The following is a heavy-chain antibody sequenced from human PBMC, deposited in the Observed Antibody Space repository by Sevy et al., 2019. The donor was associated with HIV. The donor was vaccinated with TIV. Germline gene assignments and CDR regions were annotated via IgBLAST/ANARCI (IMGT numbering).Heavy chain of an antibody. CDR2: IYSGDSI. CDR1: GFTFSDYY. V-gene: IGHV3-53*01. CDR3: AVVAEGY. D-gene: IGHD6-13*01. J-gene: IGHJ4*02. Sequence: GGSLRLSCAASGFTFSDYYMSWVRQAPGKGLEWVSVIYSGDSISYADSVKGRFTISRDNSKNTLYLQMNSLRAEDTAVYYCAVVAEGYWGQGTLVTVSS.